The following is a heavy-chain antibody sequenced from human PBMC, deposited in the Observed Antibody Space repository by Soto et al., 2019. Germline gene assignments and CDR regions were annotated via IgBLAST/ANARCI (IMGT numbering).Heavy chain of an antibody. CDR2: ISGSGGST. D-gene: IGHD3-3*01. J-gene: IGHJ4*02. CDR3: ARWSYLDY. Sequence: QPGGSLRLSCAASGFTFSSYAMSWVRQAPGKGLEWVSAISGSGGSTYYADSVKGRFTISRDTSQSTLYLQMNSLRADDTAMYYCARWSYLDYWGQGTRVTVSS. CDR1: GFTFSSYA. V-gene: IGHV3-23*01.